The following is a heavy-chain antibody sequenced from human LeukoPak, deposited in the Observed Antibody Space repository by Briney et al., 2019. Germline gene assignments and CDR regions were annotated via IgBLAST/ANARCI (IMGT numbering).Heavy chain of an antibody. CDR1: GFTFDDYA. Sequence: PGRSLRLSCAASGFTFDDYAMHWVRHAPGKGLEWVSGISWNSGSIGYADSVKGRFTISRDNAKNSLYLQMNSLRAEDTALYYCAKGLYDSSTLDYWGQGTLVTVSS. D-gene: IGHD3-22*01. CDR3: AKGLYDSSTLDY. V-gene: IGHV3-9*01. CDR2: ISWNSGSI. J-gene: IGHJ4*02.